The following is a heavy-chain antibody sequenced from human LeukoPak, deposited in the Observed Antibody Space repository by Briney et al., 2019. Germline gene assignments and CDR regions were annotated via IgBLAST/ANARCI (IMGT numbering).Heavy chain of an antibody. CDR2: IRPDGSAV. J-gene: IGHJ6*02. D-gene: IGHD3/OR15-3a*01. CDR3: ARFGLPYSIDL. CDR1: GFTFNQHS. Sequence: PGGSLRLSCIASGFTFNQHSMSWVRQAPVKGLEWESSIRPDGSAVFYVDSVKGRFTFSRDNAKNSLDLQMNSLRAEDTAVYYCARFGLPYSIDLWGQGTMVTVSS. V-gene: IGHV3-7*01.